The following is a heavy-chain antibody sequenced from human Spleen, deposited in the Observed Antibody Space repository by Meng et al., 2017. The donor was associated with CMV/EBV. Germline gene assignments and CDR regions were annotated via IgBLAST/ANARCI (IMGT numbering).Heavy chain of an antibody. V-gene: IGHV4-39*07. J-gene: IGHJ1*01. D-gene: IGHD6-13*01. CDR3: ARGPRIAAAGPRRYFQH. CDR2: INHSGST. CDR1: GGSISSSSYY. Sequence: SETLSLTCTVSGGSISSSSYYWGWIRQPPGKGLEWIGEINHSGSTNYNPSLKSRVTISVDTSKNQFSLKLSSVTAADTAVYYCARGPRIAAAGPRRYFQHWGQGTLVTVSS.